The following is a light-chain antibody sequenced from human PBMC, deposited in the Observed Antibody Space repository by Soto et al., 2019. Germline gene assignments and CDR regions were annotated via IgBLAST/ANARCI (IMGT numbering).Light chain of an antibody. J-gene: IGKJ5*01. CDR3: QQVNSYPIA. Sequence: DIQVTQSPSFLSASVGDRVTLTCWASQAISSYLAWYQQKPGKAPKLLIYAASTLQSGVPSRFSGSGAGTEFTLTISSLQPEDFATYYCQQVNSYPIAFGQGTRLEIK. CDR1: QAISSY. V-gene: IGKV1-9*01. CDR2: AAS.